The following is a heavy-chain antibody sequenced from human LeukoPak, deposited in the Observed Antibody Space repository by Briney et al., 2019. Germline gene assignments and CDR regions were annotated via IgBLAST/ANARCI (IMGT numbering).Heavy chain of an antibody. V-gene: IGHV3-74*01. J-gene: IGHJ5*02. CDR3: VRNLGP. CDR2: INTDGSTT. D-gene: IGHD1-14*01. Sequence: GGSLRLSCAASGFTFSSYWMNWVRHAPGKGLVWVSRINTDGSTTTYADSVKGRFTISRDNAKNTVYLQMNSLRAEDTAVYYCVRNLGPWGQGTLVTVSS. CDR1: GFTFSSYW.